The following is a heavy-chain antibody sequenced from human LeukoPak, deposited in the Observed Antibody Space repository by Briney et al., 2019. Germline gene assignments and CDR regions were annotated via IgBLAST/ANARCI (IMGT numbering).Heavy chain of an antibody. D-gene: IGHD3-22*01. CDR3: ARQSRGGYYDSSGYYAALPGY. Sequence: HGESLKISCKGSGYSFTSYWIGWVRQMPGKGLEWMGIVYPGDSDTRYSPSFQGQVTISADKSISTAYLQWSSLKASDTAMYYCARQSRGGYYDSSGYYAALPGYWGQGTLVTVSS. V-gene: IGHV5-51*01. CDR2: VYPGDSDT. J-gene: IGHJ4*02. CDR1: GYSFTSYW.